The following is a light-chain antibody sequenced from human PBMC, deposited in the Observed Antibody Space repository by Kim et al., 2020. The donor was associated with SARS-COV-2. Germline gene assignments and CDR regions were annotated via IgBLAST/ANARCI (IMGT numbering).Light chain of an antibody. J-gene: IGLJ3*02. CDR3: LLSYTGYKM. Sequence: PGGTVTRTCGSSTEPVTSGHYPYWIQQKPGQAPRTLITDTNNRHSWTPARFSGSLVGGKAALTLSGAQPEDEAEYYCLLSYTGYKMFGGGTQLTVL. CDR1: TEPVTSGHY. CDR2: DTN. V-gene: IGLV7-46*01.